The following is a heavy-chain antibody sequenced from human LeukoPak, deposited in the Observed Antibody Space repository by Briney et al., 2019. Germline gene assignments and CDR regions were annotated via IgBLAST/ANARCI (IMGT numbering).Heavy chain of an antibody. Sequence: GGSLRPSCAASGFTFSSYWMSWVRQAPGKGLEWVADIKQDGSEKHYVDSVKGRFTISRDNAKNSLDLQMNSLRAEDTAVYYCARGTYYPGLWGQGTLVTVSS. V-gene: IGHV3-7*05. CDR1: GFTFSSYW. CDR3: ARGTYYPGL. J-gene: IGHJ4*02. D-gene: IGHD3-22*01. CDR2: IKQDGSEK.